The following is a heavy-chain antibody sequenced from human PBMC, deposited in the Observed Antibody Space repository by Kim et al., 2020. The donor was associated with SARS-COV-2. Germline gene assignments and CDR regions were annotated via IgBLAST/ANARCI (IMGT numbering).Heavy chain of an antibody. J-gene: IGHJ4*02. D-gene: IGHD3-22*01. Sequence: GGSLRLSCAASGFTFDDYAMHWVRQAPGKGLEWVSGISWNSGSIGYADSVKGRFTISRDNAKNSLYLQMNSLRAEDTALYYCAKVFYDSSGPPLGGYFDYWGQGTLVTVSS. CDR1: GFTFDDYA. CDR3: AKVFYDSSGPPLGGYFDY. CDR2: ISWNSGSI. V-gene: IGHV3-9*01.